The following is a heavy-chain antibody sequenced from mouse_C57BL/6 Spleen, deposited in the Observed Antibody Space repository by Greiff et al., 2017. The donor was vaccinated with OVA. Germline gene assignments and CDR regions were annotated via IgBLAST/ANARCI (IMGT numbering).Heavy chain of an antibody. D-gene: IGHD2-4*01. CDR1: GFSLTSYG. CDR2: IWSDGST. Sequence: VKLVESGPGLVAPSQSLSITCTVAGFSLTSYGVHWVRQPPGKGLAWLVVIWSDGSTTYNSALKSRLSISKDNSKSQVFLKMNSLQTDDTAMYYCARHERLRRGFDYWGQGTTLTVSS. CDR3: ARHERLRRGFDY. V-gene: IGHV2-6-1*01. J-gene: IGHJ2*01.